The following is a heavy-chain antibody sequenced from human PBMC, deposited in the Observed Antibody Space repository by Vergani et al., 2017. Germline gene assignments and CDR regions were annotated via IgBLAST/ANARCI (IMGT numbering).Heavy chain of an antibody. V-gene: IGHV3-15*01. CDR3: AKDRSSVPEGACSY. Sequence: EVQLVESGGGLVKPGGSLRLSCAASGFTFSNAWMSWVRQAPGKGLEWVGRIKSKTDGGTTDYAAPVKGRFTISRDNSKNTLYLQMNSLRAEDTAVYYCAKDRSSVPEGACSYWGQGTLVTVSS. CDR1: GFTFSNAW. CDR2: IKSKTDGGTT. J-gene: IGHJ4*02. D-gene: IGHD6-6*01.